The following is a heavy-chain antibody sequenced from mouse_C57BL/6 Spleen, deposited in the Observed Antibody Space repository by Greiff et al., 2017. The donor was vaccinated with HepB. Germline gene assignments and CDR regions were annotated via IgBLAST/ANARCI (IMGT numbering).Heavy chain of an antibody. CDR3: ARPNSGGRAMDY. J-gene: IGHJ4*01. CDR1: GYTFTSYW. CDR2: IDPSDSET. V-gene: IGHV1-52*01. D-gene: IGHD3-2*02. Sequence: VKLQQPGAELVRPGSSVKLSCKASGYTFTSYWMHWVKQRPIQGLEWIGNIDPSDSETHYNQKFKDKATLTVDKSSSTAYMQLCSLTSEDSAVYYCARPNSGGRAMDYWGQGTSVTVSS.